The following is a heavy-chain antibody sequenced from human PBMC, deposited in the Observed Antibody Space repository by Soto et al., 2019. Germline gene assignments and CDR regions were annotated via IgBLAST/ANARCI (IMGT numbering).Heavy chain of an antibody. CDR3: ARDCTNGVCLYAFDI. J-gene: IGHJ3*02. CDR1: GGSISSGDYY. CDR2: MYYSGST. Sequence: QVQLQESGPGLVKPSQTLFLTCTVSGGSISSGDYYWSWIRQPPGKGLEWIGYMYYSGSTSYNPSLKSRVTISVDTSKNQFSLKLSSVTAADTAVYYCARDCTNGVCLYAFDIWGQGTMVTVSS. D-gene: IGHD2-8*01. V-gene: IGHV4-30-4*01.